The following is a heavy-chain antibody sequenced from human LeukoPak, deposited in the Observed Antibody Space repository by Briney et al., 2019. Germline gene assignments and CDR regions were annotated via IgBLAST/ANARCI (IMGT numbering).Heavy chain of an antibody. Sequence: PSQTLSLTCGVSGDSVSSDAYSWSWLRQPPGMGLEWIGYMSHGESAYYNPSFRSRATMSIDASKNQFSLKLASVTAADTAVYYCARRAGVHQLVYYLDYWGQGTLVTVSS. V-gene: IGHV4-30-2*01. CDR1: GDSVSSDAYS. CDR3: ARRAGVHQLVYYLDY. CDR2: MSHGESA. J-gene: IGHJ4*02. D-gene: IGHD6-6*01.